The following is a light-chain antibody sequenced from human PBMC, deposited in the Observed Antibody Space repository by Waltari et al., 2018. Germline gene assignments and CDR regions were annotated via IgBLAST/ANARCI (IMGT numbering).Light chain of an antibody. V-gene: IGKV3-11*01. CDR3: QQYYSYPQT. Sequence: EVVLTQSPATLSFSPGERATLSCRASHSVSNLLAWYQQKPGQAPRLLIYDASNTATGIPARFSGSGSGTDFTLTISSLEPEDFAVYYCQQYYSYPQTFGQGTKVEIK. CDR2: DAS. CDR1: HSVSNL. J-gene: IGKJ1*01.